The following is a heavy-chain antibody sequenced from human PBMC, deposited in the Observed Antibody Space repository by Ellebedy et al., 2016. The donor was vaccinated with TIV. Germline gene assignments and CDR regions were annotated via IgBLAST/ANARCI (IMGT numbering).Heavy chain of an antibody. CDR3: AGGISVAGTSLGF. D-gene: IGHD6-19*01. J-gene: IGHJ4*02. V-gene: IGHV3-53*01. CDR1: GFTVSTSY. Sequence: GGSLRLSCAVSGFTVSTSYMGWVRQAPGRGLEWVSTIYSSGGTYYAGSVKGRFTISRDNSKNTLYLQMNSLRAEDTAVYYCAGGISVAGTSLGFWGQGTLVTVSS. CDR2: IYSSGGT.